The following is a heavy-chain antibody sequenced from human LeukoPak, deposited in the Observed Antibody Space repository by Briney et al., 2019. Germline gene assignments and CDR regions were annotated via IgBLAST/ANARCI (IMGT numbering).Heavy chain of an antibody. Sequence: PSETLSLTCAVYGGSFSGYYWSWIRQPPGKGLEWIGEINHSGSTNYNPSLKSRVTISVDTSKNQFSLKLSSVTAADTAVCYCARDRWYDSSGYYHFDYWGQGTLVTVSS. J-gene: IGHJ4*02. CDR2: INHSGST. D-gene: IGHD3-22*01. V-gene: IGHV4-34*01. CDR1: GGSFSGYY. CDR3: ARDRWYDSSGYYHFDY.